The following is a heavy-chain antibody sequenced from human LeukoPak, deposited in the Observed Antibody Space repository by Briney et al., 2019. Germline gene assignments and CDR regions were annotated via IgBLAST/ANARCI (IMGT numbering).Heavy chain of an antibody. CDR3: ARGPFRGGSGSYYNY. V-gene: IGHV4-34*01. CDR2: INHSGST. D-gene: IGHD3-10*01. CDR1: GGSFSGYY. J-gene: IGHJ4*02. Sequence: SETLSLTCAVYGGSFSGYYWSWIRQPPGKGLEWIGEINHSGSTNYNPSLKSRVTISVDTSKNQFSLKLSFVTAADTAVYYCARGPFRGGSGSYYNYWGQGTLVTVSS.